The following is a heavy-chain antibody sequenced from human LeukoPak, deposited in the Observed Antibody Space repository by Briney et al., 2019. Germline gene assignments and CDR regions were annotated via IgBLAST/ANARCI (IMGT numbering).Heavy chain of an antibody. CDR1: RFTLSSYW. J-gene: IGHJ4*02. Sequence: GGSLRLSCVASRFTLSSYWMSWVRQAPGKGLEVVPNLKQDGNEKYYVDFVEGRFTFSRENAKNSLYLQMNSLRVDDTAVYYCARDYQGHFEYWGQGTLVTVSS. CDR2: LKQDGNEK. V-gene: IGHV3-7*05. CDR3: ARDYQGHFEY. D-gene: IGHD2-2*01.